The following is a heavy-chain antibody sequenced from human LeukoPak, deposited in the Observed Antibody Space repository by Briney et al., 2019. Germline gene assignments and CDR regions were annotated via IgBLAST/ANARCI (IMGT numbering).Heavy chain of an antibody. D-gene: IGHD6-13*01. CDR3: ARMEPVGAAGTVKFDP. J-gene: IGHJ5*02. CDR2: IYTSGST. Sequence: SGTLTLTCAASGFTISSYDWSWIRQPAGKGLEWIGRIYTSGSTNYNPALESRVTMSVDTSKNQFSLKLSSVTAADTAVYYCARMEPVGAAGTVKFDPWGQGTLVSVSS. CDR1: GFTISSYD. V-gene: IGHV4-4*07.